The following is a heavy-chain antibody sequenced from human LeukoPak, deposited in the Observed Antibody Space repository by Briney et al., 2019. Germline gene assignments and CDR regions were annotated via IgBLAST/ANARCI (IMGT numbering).Heavy chain of an antibody. Sequence: ASVKVSCKASGYTFTGYYMHWVRQAPGQGLEWMGWINPNSGGTNYAQKFQGRVTMARDTSISTAYMELSRLRSDDTAVYYCAKMTGGYDWRYFDYWGQGTLVTVSS. CDR2: INPNSGGT. J-gene: IGHJ4*02. CDR1: GYTFTGYY. V-gene: IGHV1-2*02. CDR3: AKMTGGYDWRYFDY. D-gene: IGHD5-12*01.